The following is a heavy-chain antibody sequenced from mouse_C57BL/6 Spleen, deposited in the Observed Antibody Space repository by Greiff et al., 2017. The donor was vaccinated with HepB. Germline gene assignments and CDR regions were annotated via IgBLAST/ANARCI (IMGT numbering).Heavy chain of an antibody. CDR1: GYSITSGYY. CDR3: ARGKDY. J-gene: IGHJ4*01. V-gene: IGHV3-6*01. CDR2: ISYDGSN. Sequence: DVKLQESGPGLVKPSQSLSLTCSVTGYSITSGYYWNWIRQFPGNKLEWMGYISYDGSNNYNPSLKNRISITRDTSKNQFFLKLNSVTTEDTATYYCARGKDYWGQGTSVTVSS.